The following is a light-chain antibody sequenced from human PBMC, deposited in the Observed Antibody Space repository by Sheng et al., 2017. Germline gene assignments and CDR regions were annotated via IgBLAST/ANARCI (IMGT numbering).Light chain of an antibody. Sequence: DIQLTQSPSFLSASVGDTVTITCRASQDISNSLAWYQQKPGQAPKLLIYVASTLQSGVPSRFSGSGSGTEFTLTISGLQPEDFATYYCQEFNDFLFTFG. CDR1: QDISNS. V-gene: IGKV1-9*01. CDR3: QEFNDFLFT. CDR2: VAS. J-gene: IGKJ3*01.